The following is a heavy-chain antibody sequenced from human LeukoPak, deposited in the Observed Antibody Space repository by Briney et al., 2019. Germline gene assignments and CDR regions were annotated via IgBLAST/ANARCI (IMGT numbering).Heavy chain of an antibody. Sequence: SQTLSLTCTVSGGSLSSGSYYWSWIRQPAGKGLEWIGRIYTSGSTNYNPSLKSRVTISVDTSKNQFSLKLSSVTAADTAVYYCASFRNYRFDYWGQGTLVTVSS. J-gene: IGHJ4*02. CDR3: ASFRNYRFDY. CDR1: GGSLSSGSYY. CDR2: IYTSGST. V-gene: IGHV4-61*02. D-gene: IGHD1-7*01.